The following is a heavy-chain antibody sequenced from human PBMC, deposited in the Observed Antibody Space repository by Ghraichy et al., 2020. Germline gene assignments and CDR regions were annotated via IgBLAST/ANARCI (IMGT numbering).Heavy chain of an antibody. CDR3: ARDLYGFVGEGNAFYI. D-gene: IGHD3-10*01. CDR1: GFTFSNYG. CDR2: IWYDGSNK. J-gene: IGHJ3*02. Sequence: GGSLRLSCGASGFTFSNYGMHWVRQAPGKGLEWVAGIWYDGSNKYYADSVKGRFTISRDNSKNTLYLQMNSLRAEDTAVYYCARDLYGFVGEGNAFYIWGQGTMFTVSS. V-gene: IGHV3-33*01.